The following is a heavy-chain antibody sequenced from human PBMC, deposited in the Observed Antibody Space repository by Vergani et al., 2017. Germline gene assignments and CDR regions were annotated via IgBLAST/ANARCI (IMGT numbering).Heavy chain of an antibody. D-gene: IGHD1-26*01. V-gene: IGHV1-69*12. CDR3: AREKGVGATIGKLFDY. Sequence: QVQLEQSGAEVKKPGSSVKVSCKASGGTFSSYAISWVRQAPGQGLEWMGGIIPIFCTANYAQKFQGRVTITADESTSTAYMELSSLRSEDTAVYDCAREKGVGATIGKLFDYWGQGTLVTVSS. J-gene: IGHJ4*02. CDR2: IIPIFCTA. CDR1: GGTFSSYA.